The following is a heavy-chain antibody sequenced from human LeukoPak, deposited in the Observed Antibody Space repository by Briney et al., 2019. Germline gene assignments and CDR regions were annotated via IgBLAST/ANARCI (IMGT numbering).Heavy chain of an antibody. J-gene: IGHJ4*02. D-gene: IGHD5-18*01. CDR3: ARPAKSDTAISFDY. Sequence: GESLKISCKGSGYSFTSYWIGWVRQMPGKGLEWMGIFYPGDSDTRYSPSFQGQVTISADKSISTAYPQWSSLKASDTAMYYCARPAKSDTAISFDYWGQGTLVTVSS. CDR1: GYSFTSYW. V-gene: IGHV5-51*01. CDR2: FYPGDSDT.